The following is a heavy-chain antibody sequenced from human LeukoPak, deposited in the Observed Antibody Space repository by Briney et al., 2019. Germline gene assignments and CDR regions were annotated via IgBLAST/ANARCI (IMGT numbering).Heavy chain of an antibody. D-gene: IGHD3-10*01. CDR1: GGSISSYY. J-gene: IGHJ4*02. CDR2: IYTSGST. V-gene: IGHV4-4*07. CDR3: ARGPDYYGSGSYVFDY. Sequence: SETLSLTCTVSGGSISSYYWSWIRQPAGKGLEWIGRIYTSGSTNYNPSLKSRVTMSVDTSKNQFSLKLSSATAADTAVYYCARGPDYYGSGSYVFDYWGQGTLVTVSS.